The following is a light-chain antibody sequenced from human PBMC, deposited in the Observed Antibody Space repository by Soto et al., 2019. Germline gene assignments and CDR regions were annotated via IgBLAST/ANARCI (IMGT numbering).Light chain of an antibody. V-gene: IGLV2-23*01. J-gene: IGLJ2*01. CDR1: SSDVGSYNL. CDR2: EDS. Sequence: QSALTQPASVSGSPGQSITLSCTGTSSDVGSYNLVSWYQQYPGKVPKLMIYEDSKRPSGVSNRFSGSKSGNTASLTISGLHDADEADYYCCSYAGSSTVVFGGGTQLTVL. CDR3: CSYAGSSTVV.